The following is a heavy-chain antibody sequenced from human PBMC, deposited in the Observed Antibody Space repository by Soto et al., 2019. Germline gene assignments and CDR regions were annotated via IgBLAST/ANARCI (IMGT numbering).Heavy chain of an antibody. CDR3: ARDRITHPSYSSSHLGGGFDP. V-gene: IGHV3-48*02. CDR1: GFTFSSYS. D-gene: IGHD6-13*01. J-gene: IGHJ5*02. CDR2: ISSSSSTI. Sequence: GGSLRLSCAASGFTFSSYSMNWVRQAPGKGLEWVSYISSSSSTIYYADSVKGRFTISRDNAKNSLYLQMNSLRDEDTAVYYCARDRITHPSYSSSHLGGGFDPWGQGTLVTVSS.